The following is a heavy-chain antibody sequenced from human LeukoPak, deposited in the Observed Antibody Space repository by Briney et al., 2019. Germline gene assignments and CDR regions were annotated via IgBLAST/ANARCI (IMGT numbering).Heavy chain of an antibody. Sequence: ASVKVSCKASGYTFTGYYMNWVRQAPGQGPEWMGWINPNSDDTNYALKFQGRVTMARDTSISTAYMELSRLRSDDTAVYYCARVAYAGAHWGQGTLVTVSS. D-gene: IGHD3-16*01. V-gene: IGHV1-2*02. CDR1: GYTFTGYY. CDR3: ARVAYAGAH. CDR2: INPNSDDT. J-gene: IGHJ4*02.